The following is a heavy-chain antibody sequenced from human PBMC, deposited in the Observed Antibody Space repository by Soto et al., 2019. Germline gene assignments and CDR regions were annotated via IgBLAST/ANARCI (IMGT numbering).Heavy chain of an antibody. CDR3: ASFPPVDRYIWAPSDY. V-gene: IGHV4-61*01. CDR1: GCSVSSGSYY. D-gene: IGHD3-9*01. J-gene: IGHJ4*02. Sequence: SEILSLTCTVSGCSVSSGSYYWSWIRQPPGVGLEWIGYIYYSGSTNYNPALKSRVTISVDTSKNQFSLKLSSVTAADPAVYYCASFPPVDRYIWAPSDYWGQGTLVTVSS. CDR2: IYYSGST.